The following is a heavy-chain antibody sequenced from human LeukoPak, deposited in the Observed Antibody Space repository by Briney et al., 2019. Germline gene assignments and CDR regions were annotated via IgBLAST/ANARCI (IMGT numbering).Heavy chain of an antibody. Sequence: SETLSLTCTVSGDSISGTTNWWSWVRQPPGKGLEWIGEIYHTGGTNYNPSLKSRITISVDKSQNQFSLKLSSVTAADTAVYYCARQGRGVGALNFDYWGQGTLVTVSS. D-gene: IGHD1-26*01. CDR2: IYHTGGT. J-gene: IGHJ4*02. CDR3: ARQGRGVGALNFDY. CDR1: GDSISGTTNW. V-gene: IGHV4-4*02.